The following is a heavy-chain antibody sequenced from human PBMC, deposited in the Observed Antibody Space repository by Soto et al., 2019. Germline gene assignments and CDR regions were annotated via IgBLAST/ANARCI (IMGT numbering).Heavy chain of an antibody. Sequence: QVQLVQSGAEVKKPGSSVKVSCKASGGTFSSYTISWVRQAPGQGREWMGRIITILGIANYAQKFQGRVTITADKSTSTAYMELSSLRSEDTAVYYCARAAATVTPGVFDYWGQGTLVTVSS. CDR2: IITILGIA. J-gene: IGHJ4*02. D-gene: IGHD4-17*01. CDR3: ARAAATVTPGVFDY. CDR1: GGTFSSYT. V-gene: IGHV1-69*02.